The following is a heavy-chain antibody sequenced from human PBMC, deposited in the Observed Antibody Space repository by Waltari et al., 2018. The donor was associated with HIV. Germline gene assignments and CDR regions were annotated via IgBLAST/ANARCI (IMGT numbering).Heavy chain of an antibody. Sequence: QVQLQQWGAGLLKPSETLSLTCAVYGGSFSNYYWSWIRQPPGKGLEWIGEISHSGRTNYNPSLKSRLTISVDTSKKQFSLNVTSVTGADTAVYYCARHGFKSSGGDYMGRSGNWFDPWGQGTLVTVSS. CDR2: ISHSGRT. D-gene: IGHD4-17*01. V-gene: IGHV4-34*01. CDR1: GGSFSNYY. CDR3: ARHGFKSSGGDYMGRSGNWFDP. J-gene: IGHJ5*02.